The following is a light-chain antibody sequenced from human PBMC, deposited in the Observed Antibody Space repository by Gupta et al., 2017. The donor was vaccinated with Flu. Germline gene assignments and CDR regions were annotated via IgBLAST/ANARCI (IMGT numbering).Light chain of an antibody. CDR2: VAS. J-gene: IGKJ2*01. CDR3: QQSFSLPIT. CDR1: QSVSNH. Sequence: DIEMTQSPSPVSACIGDRVTITCRAGQSVSNHVNWYQHKPGKAPRILIYVASNLKSGVPSRFSGSGFGTDFALTISGLQPEDYANYFCQQSFSLPITFGQGTKVEI. V-gene: IGKV1-39*01.